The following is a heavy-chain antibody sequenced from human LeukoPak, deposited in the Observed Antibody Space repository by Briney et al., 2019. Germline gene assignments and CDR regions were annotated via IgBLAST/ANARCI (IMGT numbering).Heavy chain of an antibody. D-gene: IGHD3-22*01. CDR3: ARYMRGYSDY. CDR2: IYYSGST. CDR1: GGSISSGGYY. Sequence: RPSETLSLTCTVSGGSISSGGYYWSWIRQHPGKGLEWIGYIYYSGSTYYNPSLKSRVTISVDTSKNQFSLKLSSVTAADTAVYYCARYMRGYSDYWGQGTLVTVSS. J-gene: IGHJ4*02. V-gene: IGHV4-31*03.